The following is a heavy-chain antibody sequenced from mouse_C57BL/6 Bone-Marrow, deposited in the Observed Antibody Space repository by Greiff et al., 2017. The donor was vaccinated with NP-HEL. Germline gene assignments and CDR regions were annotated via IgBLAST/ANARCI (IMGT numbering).Heavy chain of an antibody. CDR2: IRYDGSN. Sequence: EVKLMESGPGLVKPSQSLSLTCSVTGYSITSGYYWNWIRQFPGNKLEWMGYIRYDGSNNYNPSLKNRISITRDTSKNQFFLKLNSVTTEDTATYYCASYYDYDDGVAYWGQGTLVTVSA. CDR1: GYSITSGYY. CDR3: ASYYDYDDGVAY. J-gene: IGHJ3*01. V-gene: IGHV3-6*01. D-gene: IGHD2-4*01.